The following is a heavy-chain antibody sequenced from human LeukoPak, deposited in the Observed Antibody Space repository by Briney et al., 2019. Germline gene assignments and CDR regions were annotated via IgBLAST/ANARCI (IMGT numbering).Heavy chain of an antibody. Sequence: PPETLSLTCTVSGGSISSSSYYWGWIRQPPGKGLEWIESIYYSGSTYYNPSLKSRVTISVDTSKNHFSLKLSSVTAADTAVYYCARARKQQLYFDAFDIWGQGTMVTVSS. CDR3: ARARKQQLYFDAFDI. V-gene: IGHV4-39*02. CDR1: GGSISSSSYY. D-gene: IGHD6-13*01. CDR2: IYYSGST. J-gene: IGHJ3*02.